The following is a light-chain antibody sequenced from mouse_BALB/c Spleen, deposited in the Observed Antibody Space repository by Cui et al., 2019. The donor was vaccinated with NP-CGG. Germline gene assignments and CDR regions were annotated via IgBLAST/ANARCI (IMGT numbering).Light chain of an antibody. J-gene: IGLJ1*01. CDR1: TGAVTTSNY. V-gene: IGLV1*01. Sequence: QAVVTQESALTTSPGETVTLTCRSSTGAVTTSNYANWVQEKPDHLFTGLIGGSDNRAPGVPARCSGSLIGDKAALTITGAQIEDEATYFCALWYSNHWVFGGGTKLTVL. CDR2: GSD. CDR3: ALWYSNHWV.